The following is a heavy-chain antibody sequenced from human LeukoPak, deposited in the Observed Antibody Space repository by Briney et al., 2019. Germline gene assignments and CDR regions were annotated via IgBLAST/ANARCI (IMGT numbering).Heavy chain of an antibody. CDR2: IYYSGST. V-gene: IGHV4-31*03. CDR3: ARGFAGSSTSYAYPFGY. J-gene: IGHJ4*02. Sequence: PSETLSLTCTVSGGSISSGGYYWSWLRQRPGKGLEWIGYIYYSGSTYYNPSLKSRITISVDTSKNQFSLKLSSVTAADTAVYYCARGFAGSSTSYAYPFGYWGQGTLVTVSS. CDR1: GGSISSGGYY. D-gene: IGHD2-2*01.